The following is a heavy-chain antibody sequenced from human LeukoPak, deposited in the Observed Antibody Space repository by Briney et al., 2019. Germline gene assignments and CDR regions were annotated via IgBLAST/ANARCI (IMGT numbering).Heavy chain of an antibody. Sequence: ASVKVSCKASGYTFTYRYLHWVRQAPGQALEWMGWITPFNGNTNYAQKFQDRVTITRDRSMSTAYMELSSLRPEDTAMNYCAITNVPTGAFDIWGQGEMGTVSS. D-gene: IGHD5-12*01. J-gene: IGHJ3*02. V-gene: IGHV1-45*02. CDR3: AITNVPTGAFDI. CDR1: GYTFTYRY. CDR2: ITPFNGNT.